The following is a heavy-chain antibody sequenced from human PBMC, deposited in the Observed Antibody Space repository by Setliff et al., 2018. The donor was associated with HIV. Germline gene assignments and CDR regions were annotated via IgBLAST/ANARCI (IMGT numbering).Heavy chain of an antibody. CDR1: GGSISSHY. Sequence: SETLSLTCTVSGGSISSHYWSWVRQTPGKGLEWIGEINHSGDNNYNPSLKSRVTMSVDTSKNQFSLKLKSMTATDTAVYYCARGVVMRGIIVGRPLDSWGRGTLVTVSS. CDR3: ARGVVMRGIIVGRPLDS. CDR2: INHSGDN. D-gene: IGHD2-21*01. V-gene: IGHV4-34*01. J-gene: IGHJ4*02.